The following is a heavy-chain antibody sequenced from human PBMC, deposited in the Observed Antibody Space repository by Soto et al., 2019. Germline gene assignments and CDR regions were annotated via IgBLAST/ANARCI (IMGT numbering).Heavy chain of an antibody. V-gene: IGHV3-21*01. J-gene: IGHJ6*02. Sequence: GGSLRLSCAASGFTFSSYSMNWVRQAPGKGLEWVSSISSSSSYIYYADSVKGRFTISRDNAKNSLYLQMNSLRAEDTAVYYCARVRVGRIAARPMVPYYYYGMDVWGQGTTVTVSS. CDR3: ARVRVGRIAARPMVPYYYYGMDV. D-gene: IGHD6-6*01. CDR1: GFTFSSYS. CDR2: ISSSSSYI.